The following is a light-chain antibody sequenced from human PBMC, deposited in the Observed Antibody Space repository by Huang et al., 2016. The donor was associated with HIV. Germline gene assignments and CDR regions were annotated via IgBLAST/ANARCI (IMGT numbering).Light chain of an antibody. Sequence: EIVMTQSPATLSVSPGERATLSCRASQSVSSNLAWYPQKPGQAPRRRIYGASTRATGIPARFSGSGSGTEFTLTISSLQSEDFAVYYCQQYNNWPETFGPGTKVDIK. V-gene: IGKV3-15*01. CDR1: QSVSSN. CDR2: GAS. CDR3: QQYNNWPET. J-gene: IGKJ3*01.